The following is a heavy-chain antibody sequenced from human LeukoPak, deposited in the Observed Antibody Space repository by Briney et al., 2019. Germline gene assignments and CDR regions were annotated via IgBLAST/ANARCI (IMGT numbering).Heavy chain of an antibody. V-gene: IGHV4-59*01. CDR3: ARGTTVTLFDY. D-gene: IGHD4-11*01. Sequence: SETPSLTCTVSGGSISSYYWSWLRQPPGKGLEWIGYIYYSGSTNYNPSLKSRVTISVDTSKNQFSLKLSSVTAADTAVYYCARGTTVTLFDYWGQGTLVTVSS. CDR2: IYYSGST. J-gene: IGHJ4*02. CDR1: GGSISSYY.